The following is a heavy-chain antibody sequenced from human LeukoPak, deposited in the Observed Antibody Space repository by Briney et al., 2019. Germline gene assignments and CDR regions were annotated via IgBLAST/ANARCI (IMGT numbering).Heavy chain of an antibody. CDR1: GVSFSDYC. V-gene: IGHV4-34*01. J-gene: IGHJ6*02. Sequence: PAETLSLTCAVYGVSFSDYCWTWVRQPPGKGLEWIWEISRSGSTNYNPSLESRGTISVDTSKNQFSLNVSSVIAADTAVYYCARPGQLGSLYYGLDVWGQGTTVTVSS. CDR3: ARPGQLGSLYYGLDV. D-gene: IGHD7-27*01. CDR2: ISRSGST.